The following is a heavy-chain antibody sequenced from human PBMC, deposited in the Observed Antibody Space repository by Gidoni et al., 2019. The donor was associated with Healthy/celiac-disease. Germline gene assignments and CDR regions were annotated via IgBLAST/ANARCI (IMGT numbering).Heavy chain of an antibody. J-gene: IGHJ2*01. Sequence: EVQLVESGGGLVQPGGSLGLSCSASGFPFSSYAMHWVRQPPGKGLEYVSAISSNGGSTYYADSVKGRFTISRDNSKNTLYLQMSSLRAEDTAVYYCVKDGVEMGDWYFDLWGRGTLVTVSS. CDR2: ISSNGGST. CDR3: VKDGVEMGDWYFDL. D-gene: IGHD1-26*01. CDR1: GFPFSSYA. V-gene: IGHV3-64D*06.